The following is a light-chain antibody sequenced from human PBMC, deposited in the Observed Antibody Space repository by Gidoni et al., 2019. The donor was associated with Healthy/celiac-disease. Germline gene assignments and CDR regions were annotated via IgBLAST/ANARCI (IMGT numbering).Light chain of an antibody. CDR2: KAS. CDR3: QQYNNYSPLT. CDR1: QSISSW. Sequence: DIQMTQSPSTLSASVGDRVTITCWASQSISSWLAWYQQKPGKAPKLLIYKASSLESGVPSRFSGSGSGTEFTLTISSLQPDDFATYYCQQYNNYSPLTFGQGTRLEIK. V-gene: IGKV1-5*03. J-gene: IGKJ5*01.